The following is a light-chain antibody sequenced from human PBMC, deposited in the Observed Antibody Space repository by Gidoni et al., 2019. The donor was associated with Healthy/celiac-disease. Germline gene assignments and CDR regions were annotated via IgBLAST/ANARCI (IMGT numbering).Light chain of an antibody. Sequence: DIVMTQSPASLAVSFGERATNNCKSSQSVLYSSNNKNYLAWYQQKPGQPPKLLIYWASTRESGVPDRFSGSGSGTDFTLTISSLQAEDVAVYYCQQYYSTPPTFGQGTKLEIK. CDR2: WAS. CDR3: QQYYSTPPT. CDR1: QSVLYSSNNKNY. V-gene: IGKV4-1*01. J-gene: IGKJ2*01.